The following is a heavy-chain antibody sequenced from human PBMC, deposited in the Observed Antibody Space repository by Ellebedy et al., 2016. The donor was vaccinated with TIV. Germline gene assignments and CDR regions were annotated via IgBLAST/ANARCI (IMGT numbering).Heavy chain of an antibody. V-gene: IGHV3-48*01. CDR3: ARALNHVDTVSTAPLDC. J-gene: IGHJ4*02. CDR2: ISRDSSTI. D-gene: IGHD5/OR15-5a*01. CDR1: GFIFSTYS. Sequence: GESLKISCAASGFIFSTYSMNRVRQAPGQRLEWVSYISRDSSTIYYADSVKGRFTISRDNSQNTLYLLMNSLRGDDTAIYYCARALNHVDTVSTAPLDCWGQGTLVTVSS.